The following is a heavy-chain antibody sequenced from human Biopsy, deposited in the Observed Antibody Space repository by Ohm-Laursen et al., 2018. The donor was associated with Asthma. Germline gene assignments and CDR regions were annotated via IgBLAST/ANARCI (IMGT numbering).Heavy chain of an antibody. D-gene: IGHD2-21*01. J-gene: IGHJ4*02. V-gene: IGHV4-30-2*01. CDR3: ARGRSGDWLYYFDY. Sequence: TPSLTCAVSGGSINSGGYSWTWIRQPPGKGLEWIGYIYHRDTTYYNPSLKSRVTISLDGSKNQFSLKLSSVTAADTAVYYCARGRSGDWLYYFDYWGQGALVTVSS. CDR1: GGSINSGGYS. CDR2: IYHRDTT.